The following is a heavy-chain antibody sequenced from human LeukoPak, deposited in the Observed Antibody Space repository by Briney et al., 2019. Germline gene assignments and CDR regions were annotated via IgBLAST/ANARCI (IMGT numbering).Heavy chain of an antibody. V-gene: IGHV3-30*02. CDR1: GFIFSSYG. CDR3: AKDRYSSSWNFDY. D-gene: IGHD6-13*01. Sequence: PGGSLRLSCAASGFIFSSYGMHWVRQAPGKGLEWVAFIRYDGSNKYYADSVKGRFTISRDNSKNTLYLQMNSLRAEDTAVYYCAKDRYSSSWNFDYWGQGTLVTVSS. CDR2: IRYDGSNK. J-gene: IGHJ4*02.